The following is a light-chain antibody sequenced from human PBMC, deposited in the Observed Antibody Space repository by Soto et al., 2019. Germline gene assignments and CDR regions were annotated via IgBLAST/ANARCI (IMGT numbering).Light chain of an antibody. CDR1: QSVRSSY. CDR3: QQYGDSPWT. J-gene: IGKJ1*01. V-gene: IGKV3-20*01. Sequence: ALTKFPGTLSSSPGERATLSCRASQSVRSSYLAWYQQKPGQAPRLLIYGASSRATGIPDRFSGSGSGTDFTLTINRLEPEDFAVYFCQQYGDSPWTFGQGTKVEI. CDR2: GAS.